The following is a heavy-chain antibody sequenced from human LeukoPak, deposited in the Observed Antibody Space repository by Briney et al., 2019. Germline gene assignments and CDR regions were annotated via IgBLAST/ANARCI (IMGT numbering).Heavy chain of an antibody. Sequence: GGSLRLSCAASGFTVSSNYMSWVRQAPGKGLEWVSAIYSGGSTYYADFVKGRFTISRDNSKNTLYLQMNSLRAEDTAVYYCARVVPHNQAFDYWGQGTLVTGSS. D-gene: IGHD1-14*01. CDR3: ARVVPHNQAFDY. V-gene: IGHV3-53*01. J-gene: IGHJ4*02. CDR1: GFTVSSNY. CDR2: IYSGGST.